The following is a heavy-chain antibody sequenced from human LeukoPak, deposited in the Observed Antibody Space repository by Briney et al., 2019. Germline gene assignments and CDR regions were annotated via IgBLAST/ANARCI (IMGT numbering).Heavy chain of an antibody. Sequence: GGSLRLPCAASGFIFSSYAMSWVRQAPGKGLEWVSAISGSGGSTYYADSVKGRYTISRDNSKNTLYLQMNSLRAEDTAVYYCASSSGYFGYWGQGTLVTVSS. J-gene: IGHJ4*02. D-gene: IGHD3-22*01. CDR3: ASSSGYFGY. CDR2: ISGSGGST. CDR1: GFIFSSYA. V-gene: IGHV3-23*01.